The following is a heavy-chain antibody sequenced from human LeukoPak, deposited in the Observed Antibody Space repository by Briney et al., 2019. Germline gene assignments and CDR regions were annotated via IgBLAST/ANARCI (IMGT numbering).Heavy chain of an antibody. CDR1: GGTFSSYA. Sequence: PVASVKVSCKASGGTFSSYAISWVRQAPGQGLEWMGRIIPILGIANYAQKFQGRVTITADESTSTAYMELSSLRSEDTAVYYCARDRIVGATIPPSSYYFDYWGQGTLVTVSS. J-gene: IGHJ4*02. V-gene: IGHV1-69*04. D-gene: IGHD1-26*01. CDR2: IIPILGIA. CDR3: ARDRIVGATIPPSSYYFDY.